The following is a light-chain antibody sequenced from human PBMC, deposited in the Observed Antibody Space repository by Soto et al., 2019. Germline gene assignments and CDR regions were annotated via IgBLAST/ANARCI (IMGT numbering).Light chain of an antibody. V-gene: IGKV1-39*01. CDR1: QTISTH. Sequence: DIQMTQSPSSLSASVRDRVTITCRASQTISTHLNWYQQKPGKAPKLLIYAASTLQSGVPSRFSGRGAGTDFTLTINSLQPEDFPTYYCQQSLTIPYSFGQGTKLEIK. J-gene: IGKJ2*03. CDR3: QQSLTIPYS. CDR2: AAS.